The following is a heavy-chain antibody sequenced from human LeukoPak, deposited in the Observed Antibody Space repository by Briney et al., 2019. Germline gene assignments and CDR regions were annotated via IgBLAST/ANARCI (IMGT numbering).Heavy chain of an antibody. Sequence: PGGSLRLSCAASGFTFSTYGMHWVRRAPGKGLEWVAVISYDGSNIYYADSVKGRFTISRDNSKNTLYLQMNSLRAEDTAMYYCAKKWDLFEYWGQGTLVTVSS. D-gene: IGHD1-26*01. V-gene: IGHV3-30*18. CDR2: ISYDGSNI. J-gene: IGHJ4*02. CDR1: GFTFSTYG. CDR3: AKKWDLFEY.